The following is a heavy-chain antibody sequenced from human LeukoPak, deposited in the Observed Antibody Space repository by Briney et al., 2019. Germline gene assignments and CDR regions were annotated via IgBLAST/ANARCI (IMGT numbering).Heavy chain of an antibody. CDR1: GFPFSSFD. V-gene: IGHV3-30*02. CDR2: IRFDGSNK. Sequence: GGSLRLSCEASGFPFSSFDMNWVRQAPGKGLEWVAFIRFDGSNKNYADSVKGRHIISRDNSKKTLYLQMNSLRAEDTAVYYCAKVGIDYGDLYYLDYWGQGTLVIVSS. J-gene: IGHJ4*02. D-gene: IGHD4-17*01. CDR3: AKVGIDYGDLYYLDY.